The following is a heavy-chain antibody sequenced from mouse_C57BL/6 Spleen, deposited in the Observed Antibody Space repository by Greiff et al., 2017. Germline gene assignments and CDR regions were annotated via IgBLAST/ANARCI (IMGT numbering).Heavy chain of an antibody. J-gene: IGHJ2*01. CDR1: GFTFSDYG. Sequence: EVMLVESGGGLVKPGGSLKLSCAASGFTFSDYGMHWVRQAPEKGLEWVAYISSGSSTIYYADTVKGRFTISRDNAKNTLFLQMTSLRSEDTAMYYCARPLYYGNYFDYWGQGTTLTVSS. CDR2: ISSGSSTI. CDR3: ARPLYYGNYFDY. V-gene: IGHV5-17*01. D-gene: IGHD2-1*01.